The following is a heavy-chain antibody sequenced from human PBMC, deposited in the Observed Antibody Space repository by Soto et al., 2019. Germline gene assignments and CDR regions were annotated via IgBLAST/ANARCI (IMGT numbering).Heavy chain of an antibody. CDR1: GFTFGSYW. D-gene: IGHD2-21*02. CDR2: IKPDGSAT. CDR3: ARAGYCGPGCYYYFDY. V-gene: IGHV3-7*01. Sequence: LRLSCAVSGFTFGSYWMNWVRLIPGKGLEWVAYIKPDGSATYYVDSVKGRFTIPRDNAKNSLYLQMNSLRVEDTSVYYCARAGYCGPGCYYYFDYWGQGTLVTVSS. J-gene: IGHJ4*02.